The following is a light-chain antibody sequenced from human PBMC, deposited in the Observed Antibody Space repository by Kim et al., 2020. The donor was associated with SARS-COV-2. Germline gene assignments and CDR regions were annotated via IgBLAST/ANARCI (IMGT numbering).Light chain of an antibody. Sequence: DIVMTQSPDSLAVSLGERATINCKSSQSLLYTSNNKNYLAWYQHKPGQPPKLLIYWASTRDSGVPDRFTGSGSGTDFTLTISSLQAEDVAVYYCQQYYSNALTFGGGTKLEI. CDR3: QQYYSNALT. J-gene: IGKJ4*01. CDR1: QSLLYTSNNKNY. CDR2: WAS. V-gene: IGKV4-1*01.